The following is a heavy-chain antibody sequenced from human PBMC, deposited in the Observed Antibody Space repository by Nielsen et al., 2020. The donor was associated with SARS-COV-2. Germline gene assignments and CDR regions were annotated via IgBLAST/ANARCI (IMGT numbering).Heavy chain of an antibody. J-gene: IGHJ4*02. CDR1: GFTFSNFG. V-gene: IGHV3-30*09. D-gene: IGHD2-15*01. CDR3: AREGSCGGGNCYSGLPDY. Sequence: GGSLRLSCGASGFTFSNFGLHWVRQTPAKGLEWVAAISHDGTNQQYAESVKGRFAISRDNSRNTMYLQMSSLRPEDTAVYFCAREGSCGGGNCYSGLPDYWGQGILVAVSS. CDR2: ISHDGTNQ.